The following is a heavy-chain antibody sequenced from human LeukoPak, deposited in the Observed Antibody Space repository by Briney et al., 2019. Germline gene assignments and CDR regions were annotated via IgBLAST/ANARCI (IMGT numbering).Heavy chain of an antibody. CDR2: INHSGST. CDR3: ATAPRLRPFDY. D-gene: IGHD5-12*01. V-gene: IGHV4-34*01. Sequence: SETLSLTCAVYGGSFSGYYWSWIRQPPGKGLEWIGEINHSGSTNYNPSLKSRVTISVDTSKNQFSLKLSSVTAADTAVYYCATAPRLRPFDYWGQGTLVTVSS. J-gene: IGHJ4*02. CDR1: GGSFSGYY.